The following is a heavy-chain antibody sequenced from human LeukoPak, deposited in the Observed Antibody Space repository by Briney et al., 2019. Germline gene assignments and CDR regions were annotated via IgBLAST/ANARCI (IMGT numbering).Heavy chain of an antibody. CDR1: GFIFNNYG. Sequence: PGGSLRLSCAVSGFIFNNYGMHWARQAPGKGLEWVAFIRNDGSNKYYADSVKGRFTISRDTSKNTLYLQMNSLRSEDTAVYYCAKPSGLSRGYNGYNYAAFDYWGQGTLVTVSS. CDR2: IRNDGSNK. CDR3: AKPSGLSRGYNGYNYAAFDY. J-gene: IGHJ4*02. D-gene: IGHD5-12*01. V-gene: IGHV3-30*02.